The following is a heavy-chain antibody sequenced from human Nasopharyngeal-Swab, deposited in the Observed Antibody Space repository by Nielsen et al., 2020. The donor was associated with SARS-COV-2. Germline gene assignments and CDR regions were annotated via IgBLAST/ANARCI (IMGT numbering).Heavy chain of an antibody. CDR1: GFTFSSYS. V-gene: IGHV3-21*01. CDR3: ARDRTNDYYYYMDV. J-gene: IGHJ6*03. CDR2: ISSSSSYI. D-gene: IGHD1-1*01. Sequence: GESLKISCAASGFTFSSYSMNWVRQAPGKGLEWVSSISSSSSYIYYADSVKGRFTISRDNAKNSLYLQMNSLRVEDTAVYYCARDRTNDYYYYMDVWGKGTTVTVSS.